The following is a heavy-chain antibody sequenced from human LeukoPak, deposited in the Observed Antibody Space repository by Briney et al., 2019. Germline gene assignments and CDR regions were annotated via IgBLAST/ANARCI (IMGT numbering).Heavy chain of an antibody. CDR2: IYHSGRT. J-gene: IGHJ3*01. D-gene: IGHD6-13*01. CDR3: ARRMGQQLGVDAFDV. V-gene: IGHV4-59*01. Sequence: SETLSLTCTVSGGSISGYYWNWIRQPPGEGLEWIGYIYHSGRTNYNSSLKSGVTMSVDTSKNQFSLKLTSVTAADTAVYFCARRMGQQLGVDAFDVWGQGTLVTVSS. CDR1: GGSISGYY.